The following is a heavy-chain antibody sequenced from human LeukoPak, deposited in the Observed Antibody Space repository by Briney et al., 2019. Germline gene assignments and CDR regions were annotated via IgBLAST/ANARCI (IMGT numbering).Heavy chain of an antibody. CDR1: GGTFSSYA. CDR3: ARDRVRWQEGYFDY. Sequence: SVKVSCKASGGTFSSYAVSWVRQAPGQGLEWMGGIIPIFGTANYAQKFQGRVTMTRDTSTSTVYMELSSLRSEDTAVYYCARDRVRWQEGYFDYWGQGTLVTVSS. CDR2: IIPIFGTA. D-gene: IGHD5-24*01. J-gene: IGHJ4*02. V-gene: IGHV1-69*05.